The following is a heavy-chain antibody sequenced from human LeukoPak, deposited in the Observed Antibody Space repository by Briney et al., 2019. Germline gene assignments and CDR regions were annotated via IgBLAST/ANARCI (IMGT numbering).Heavy chain of an antibody. D-gene: IGHD2-15*01. J-gene: IGHJ4*02. CDR1: GFTFNNYA. Sequence: GGSLRLSCAASGFTFNNYAMTWVRQAPGKGLEWVSTISDSVSGGSTYYADSVKGRFTISRDNSKNTLYLQMNSLRAEDTAVYYCAKKPVVAAYYFDYWGQGALVTVSS. CDR3: AKKPVVAAYYFDY. CDR2: ISDSVSGGST. V-gene: IGHV3-23*01.